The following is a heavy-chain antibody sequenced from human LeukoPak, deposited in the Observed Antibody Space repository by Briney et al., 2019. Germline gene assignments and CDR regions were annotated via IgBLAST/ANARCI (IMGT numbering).Heavy chain of an antibody. CDR3: ARRSSSWYRGYFQH. V-gene: IGHV4-34*01. Sequence: TSETLSLTCAVYGGSFSGYYWSWIRQPPGKGLKWIGEINHSGSTNYNPSLKSRVTISVDTSKNQFSLKLSSVTAADTAVYYCARRSSSWYRGYFQHWGQGTLVTVSS. CDR1: GGSFSGYY. D-gene: IGHD6-13*01. J-gene: IGHJ1*01. CDR2: INHSGST.